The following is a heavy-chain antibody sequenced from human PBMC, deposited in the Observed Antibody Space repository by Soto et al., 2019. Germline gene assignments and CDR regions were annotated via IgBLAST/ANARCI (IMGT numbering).Heavy chain of an antibody. CDR3: ARVAAAAPFNYYYYGMDV. J-gene: IGHJ6*02. D-gene: IGHD6-13*01. CDR1: GYSFTSYW. CDR2: IYPGDSDT. V-gene: IGHV5-51*01. Sequence: PGESLKISCKGSGYSFTSYWIGWVRQMPGKGLEWMGIIYPGDSDTRYSPSFQGQVTISADKSISTAYLQWSSLKASDTAMYYCARVAAAAPFNYYYYGMDVWGQGTTVTVSS.